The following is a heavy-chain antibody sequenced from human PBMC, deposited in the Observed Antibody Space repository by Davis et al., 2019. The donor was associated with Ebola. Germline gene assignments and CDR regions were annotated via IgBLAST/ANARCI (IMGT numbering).Heavy chain of an antibody. CDR1: GFTFSSYG. V-gene: IGHV3-33*01. Sequence: GGSLRLSCAASGFTFSSYGMHWVRQAPGKGLEWVAVIWYDGSNKYYADSVKGRFTISRDNAKNTLYLQMNSLRAEDTAVYYCARGHSSSYYYYYYGMDVWGQGTTVTVSS. J-gene: IGHJ6*02. D-gene: IGHD6-6*01. CDR2: IWYDGSNK. CDR3: ARGHSSSYYYYYYGMDV.